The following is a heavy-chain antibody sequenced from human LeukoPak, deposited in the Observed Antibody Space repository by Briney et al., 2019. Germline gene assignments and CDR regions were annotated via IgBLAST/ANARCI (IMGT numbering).Heavy chain of an antibody. CDR3: ANLTH. CDR1: GFSFSNCS. CDR2: ISRTGNIV. D-gene: IGHD2-21*02. Sequence: GGFLRLSCVATGFSFSNCSMHWVRQAPGKGLEWVSYISRTGNIVYYADSVKGRFTISRDNAKDSLFLQMDSLRDEDTAVYYCANLTHWGQGILVTVSS. J-gene: IGHJ4*02. V-gene: IGHV3-48*02.